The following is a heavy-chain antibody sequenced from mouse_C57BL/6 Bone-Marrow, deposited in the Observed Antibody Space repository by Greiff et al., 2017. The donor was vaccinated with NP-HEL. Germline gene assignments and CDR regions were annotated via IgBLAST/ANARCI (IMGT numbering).Heavy chain of an antibody. CDR2: ISSGGSYT. CDR3: ASPYDYDVAWFAY. V-gene: IGHV5-6*01. D-gene: IGHD2-4*01. J-gene: IGHJ3*01. Sequence: EVQRVESGGDLVKPGGSLKLSCAASGFTFSSYGMSWVRQTPDKRLEWVATISSGGSYTYYPDSVKGRCTISRDNATNTLYLQMSSLKSEDTAMYYCASPYDYDVAWFAYWGQGTLVTVSA. CDR1: GFTFSSYG.